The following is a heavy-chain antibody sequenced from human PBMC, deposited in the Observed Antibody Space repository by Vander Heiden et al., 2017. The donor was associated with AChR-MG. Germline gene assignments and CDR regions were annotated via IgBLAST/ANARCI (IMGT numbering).Heavy chain of an antibody. V-gene: IGHV3-23*01. J-gene: IGHJ6*02. CDR1: GFNHFHTFA. D-gene: IGHD3-10*01. CDR2: ISSSGAAT. CDR3: AKTFFYGSGTLDFPLFGLDV. Sequence: EVQLLESGGGFVQPGESHNLSCAASGFNHFHTFAINWVRQAPGRGLEWVSLISSSGAATYYADSVKGRFTISRDNSKNTLSLHMNSLRADDTAVYYCAKTFFYGSGTLDFPLFGLDVWGQGTTVTVSS.